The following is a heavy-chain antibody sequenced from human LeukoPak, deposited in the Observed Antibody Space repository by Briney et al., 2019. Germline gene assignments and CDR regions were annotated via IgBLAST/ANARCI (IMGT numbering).Heavy chain of an antibody. D-gene: IGHD5-24*01. V-gene: IGHV1-8*02. CDR3: ARATPGGLHGYXFDY. Sequence: ASVKVSCKASGYTFKNYDINWVRQATGQGLEWMGWMNPNSGNTGFAQKFQDRVSMTRDTSINTAYMELTSLRSGDAAVYYCARATPGGLHGYXFDYXXQGTVVTVYS. CDR1: GYTFKNYD. CDR2: MNPNSGNT. J-gene: IGHJ4*02.